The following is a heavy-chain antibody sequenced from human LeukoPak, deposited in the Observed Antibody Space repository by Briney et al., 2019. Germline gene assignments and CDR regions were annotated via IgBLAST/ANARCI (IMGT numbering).Heavy chain of an antibody. CDR2: IYYGGIT. Sequence: SETLSLTFTVSGGSIRSYYWSWIRQSPGKRLEWIGYIYYGGITNYNPSLKSRVIISVDTSKNQVSLQLSSVTAADTAVYYCARGRRNFQHWGQGTLVTVSS. V-gene: IGHV4-59*01. CDR3: ARGRRNFQH. J-gene: IGHJ1*01. CDR1: GGSIRSYY.